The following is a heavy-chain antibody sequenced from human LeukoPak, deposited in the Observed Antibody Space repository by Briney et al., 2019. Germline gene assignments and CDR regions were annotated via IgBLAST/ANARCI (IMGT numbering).Heavy chain of an antibody. CDR2: MNPNSGNT. Sequence: GASVKVSCKASGYTFTSYDINWVRQATGQGLEWMGWMNPNSGNTGYAQKFQGRVTMTRNTSISTAYMELSSLRSEDMAVYYCARGLAGAVAGTSRNYYYYYYMDVWGKGATVTVSS. V-gene: IGHV1-8*01. CDR3: ARGLAGAVAGTSRNYYYYYYMDV. J-gene: IGHJ6*03. CDR1: GYTFTSYD. D-gene: IGHD6-19*01.